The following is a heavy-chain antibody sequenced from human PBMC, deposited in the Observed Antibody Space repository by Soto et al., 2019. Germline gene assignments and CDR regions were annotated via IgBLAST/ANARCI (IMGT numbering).Heavy chain of an antibody. D-gene: IGHD2-15*01. V-gene: IGHV4-31*03. CDR3: ARVRYCSGGSCYPRFDP. Sequence: QVQLQESGPGLVKPSQTLSLTCTVSGGSISSGGYYWSWIRQHPGKGLEWIGYIYYSGSTYYNPSLKSRVTLAVDTSKNQFSRKLSSVTAADTAVYYCARVRYCSGGSCYPRFDPWGQGTLVTVSS. CDR1: GGSISSGGYY. J-gene: IGHJ5*02. CDR2: IYYSGST.